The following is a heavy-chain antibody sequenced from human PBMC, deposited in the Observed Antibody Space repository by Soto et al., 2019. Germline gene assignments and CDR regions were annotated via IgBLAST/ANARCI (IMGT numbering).Heavy chain of an antibody. CDR2: IIASFGTA. J-gene: IGHJ4*02. CDR3: ARGAWCGGDCYEFDY. D-gene: IGHD2-21*02. CDR1: GGTFSSYA. V-gene: IGHV1-69*06. Sequence: QVQLVQSGAEVKKPGSSGKVSCKASGGTFSSYALRWVRQAPGHGLEWMGGIIASFGTANYAQKFQGRVTITADKSTSTAYMELSSLRSEDTAVYYCARGAWCGGDCYEFDYWGQGTLVTVSS.